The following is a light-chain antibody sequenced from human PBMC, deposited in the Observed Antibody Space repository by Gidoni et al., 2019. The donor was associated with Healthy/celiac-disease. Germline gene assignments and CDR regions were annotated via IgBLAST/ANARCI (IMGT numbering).Light chain of an antibody. J-gene: IGLJ2*01. V-gene: IGLV1-40*01. CDR1: SSNIWECYD. CDR3: QSYDSSLSGSGVV. CDR2: GNS. Sequence: QSVLTQPPSVSGAPGQRVTISCTGSSSNIWECYDVHWYQQLPGTAPQHLIYGNSNRPSGVPDRFSGSKSGTSASLAITGLQAEDEADYYCQSYDSSLSGSGVVFGGGTKLTVL.